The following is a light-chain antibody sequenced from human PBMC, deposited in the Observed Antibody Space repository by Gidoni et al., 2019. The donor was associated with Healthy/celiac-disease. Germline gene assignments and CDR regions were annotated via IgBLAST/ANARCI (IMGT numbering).Light chain of an antibody. CDR3: QQRSNWPGFT. J-gene: IGKJ3*01. CDR1: QSVSSY. CDR2: DAS. V-gene: IGKV3-11*01. Sequence: EIVLTQSPATLSLSPGERATLSCRASQSVSSYLAWYQQKPGQAPRLLIYDASNRATGIPARFSGSESGTDFTLTISSLEPEDFAVYYCQQRSNWPGFTFXPXTKVDIK.